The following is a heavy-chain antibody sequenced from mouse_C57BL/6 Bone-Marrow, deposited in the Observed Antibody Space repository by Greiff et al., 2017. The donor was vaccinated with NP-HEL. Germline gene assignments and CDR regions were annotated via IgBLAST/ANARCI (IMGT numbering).Heavy chain of an antibody. Sequence: VQLQQSGAELVKPGASVKLSCKASGYTFTSYWMHWVKQRPGQGLEWIGMIHPNSGSTNYNEKFKSKATLTVDKSSSTAYMQLSSLTSEDSAVYYCARSGFYYYGSSYVWFAYWGQGTLVTVSA. V-gene: IGHV1-64*01. CDR3: ARSGFYYYGSSYVWFAY. CDR2: IHPNSGST. J-gene: IGHJ3*01. D-gene: IGHD1-1*01. CDR1: GYTFTSYW.